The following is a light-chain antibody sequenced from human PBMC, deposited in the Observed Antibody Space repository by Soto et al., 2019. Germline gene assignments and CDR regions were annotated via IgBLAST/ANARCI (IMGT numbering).Light chain of an antibody. V-gene: IGKV1-5*01. CDR3: QQFHSFPWT. Sequence: DIQMTQSPSTLSASVGDRVTSTCRASQTIHSFLAWYQQKAGKAPKLLIYDASNLESGVPSRFSGSGSGTEFTLTVSSLQPDDFATFYSQQFHSFPWTFGQGTKVEI. J-gene: IGKJ1*01. CDR2: DAS. CDR1: QTIHSF.